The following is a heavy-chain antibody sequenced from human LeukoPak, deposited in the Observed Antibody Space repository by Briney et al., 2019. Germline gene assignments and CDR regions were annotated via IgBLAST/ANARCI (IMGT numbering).Heavy chain of an antibody. D-gene: IGHD3-3*01. CDR1: GASFSGYY. J-gene: IGHJ4*02. V-gene: IGHV4-34*01. CDR3: ARASRITIFGVVTKPFDY. CDR2: INHSGST. Sequence: SETLSLTCAVYGASFSGYYWSWIRQPPGKGLEWIGEINHSGSTNYNPSLKSRVTISVDTSKNQFSLKLSSVPAADTAVYYCARASRITIFGVVTKPFDYWGQGTLVTVSS.